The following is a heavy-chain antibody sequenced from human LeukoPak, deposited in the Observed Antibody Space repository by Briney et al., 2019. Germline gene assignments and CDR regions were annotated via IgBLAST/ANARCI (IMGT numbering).Heavy chain of an antibody. Sequence: PSETLSLTPTVSGGSISINSYHWGWIRQPPGKGLEWIATTHYRGDSPHKPALKTRVTISVDTSNNQFSLKLHLVTAADTALYCGARQLGNWYGDFDIWGQGTLVTVSS. CDR3: ARQLGNWYGDFDI. J-gene: IGHJ3*02. CDR2: THYRGDS. CDR1: GGSISINSYH. V-gene: IGHV4-39*01. D-gene: IGHD1-1*01.